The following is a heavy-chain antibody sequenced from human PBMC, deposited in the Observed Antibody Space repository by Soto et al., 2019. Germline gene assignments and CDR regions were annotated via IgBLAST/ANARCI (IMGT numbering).Heavy chain of an antibody. CDR1: GFTFSTYG. D-gene: IGHD3-22*01. CDR2: IQYHGINK. Sequence: PGGSLRLSCAASGFTFSTYGMHWVRQVPGKGLEWVAFIQYHGINKDYADSVKGRFTISRDNSRNTLYLQMNSLRAEDTAVYYCARGLDYDSSGYYLDFWGQGALVTVSS. CDR3: ARGLDYDSSGYYLDF. J-gene: IGHJ4*02. V-gene: IGHV3-30*02.